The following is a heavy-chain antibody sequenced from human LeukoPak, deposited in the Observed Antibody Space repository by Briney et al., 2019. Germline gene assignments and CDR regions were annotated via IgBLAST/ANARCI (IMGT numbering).Heavy chain of an antibody. D-gene: IGHD6-6*01. CDR3: ARESRVAAHDPDAFDI. V-gene: IGHV1-69*05. CDR1: GGTFSSYA. CDR2: IIPIFGTA. J-gene: IGHJ3*02. Sequence: SVKVSCKASGGTFSSYAISWVRQAPGQGLEWMGGIIPIFGTANYAQKFQGRVTITTDESTSTAYMELSSLRSEDTAVYYCARESRVAAHDPDAFDIWGQGTMVTVSS.